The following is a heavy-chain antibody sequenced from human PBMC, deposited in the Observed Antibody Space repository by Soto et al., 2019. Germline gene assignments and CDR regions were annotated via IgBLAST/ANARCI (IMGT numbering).Heavy chain of an antibody. CDR3: ARQIQLWFAQGGYYYGMDV. V-gene: IGHV5-10-1*01. Sequence: GASLKISCKGSGYIFTSYLISWGRHPPEEVQGWMGRIDCSGSYTNCSPCIQGAVTISADKSISTAYLQWSSLKASDSAMYYCARQIQLWFAQGGYYYGMDVWGQGTTVTVSS. CDR1: GYIFTSYL. J-gene: IGHJ6*02. CDR2: IDCSGSYT. D-gene: IGHD5-18*01.